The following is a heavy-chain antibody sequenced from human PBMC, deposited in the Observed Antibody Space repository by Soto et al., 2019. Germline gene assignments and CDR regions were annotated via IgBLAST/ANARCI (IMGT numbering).Heavy chain of an antibody. CDR1: GASIRSTY. D-gene: IGHD2-2*01. CDR3: ARMRRMGYCSSTSCYYFDY. V-gene: IGHV4-59*12. CDR2: IYYSGTT. Sequence: SETLSLTCTVSGASIRSTYWSWIRQSPGKGLEWIGYIYYSGTTNYNPSLKNRVTISVDTSKNQLSLKLNSVTAADTAVYYCARMRRMGYCSSTSCYYFDYWGQGTLVTVSS. J-gene: IGHJ4*02.